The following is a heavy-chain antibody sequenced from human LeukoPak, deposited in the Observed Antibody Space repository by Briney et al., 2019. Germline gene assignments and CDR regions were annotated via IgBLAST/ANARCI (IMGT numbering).Heavy chain of an antibody. Sequence: SETLSLTCAVYGGSFSDYWWTWIRQSPGKGLEWIGEVNHSGRTNYNPSLTSRVTISVDTSKNQFSLKLSSVTAADTAVYYCARQYYPKRGYSYGRPIDYWGQGTLVTVSS. D-gene: IGHD5-18*01. J-gene: IGHJ4*02. CDR2: VNHSGRT. V-gene: IGHV4-34*01. CDR3: ARQYYPKRGYSYGRPIDY. CDR1: GGSFSDYW.